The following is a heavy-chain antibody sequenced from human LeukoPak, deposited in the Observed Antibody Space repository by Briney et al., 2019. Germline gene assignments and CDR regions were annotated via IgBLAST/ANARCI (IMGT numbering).Heavy chain of an antibody. CDR3: ARGAGVPAAIDY. CDR1: GGSISSYY. CDR2: IYYSGST. Sequence: SETLSLTCTVSGGSISSYYWSWIRQPPGKGLEWIGYIYYSGSTNYNSSLKSRVTISVDTSKNQFSLKLSSVTAADTAVYYCARGAGVPAAIDYWGQGTLVTVSS. J-gene: IGHJ4*02. D-gene: IGHD2-2*01. V-gene: IGHV4-59*01.